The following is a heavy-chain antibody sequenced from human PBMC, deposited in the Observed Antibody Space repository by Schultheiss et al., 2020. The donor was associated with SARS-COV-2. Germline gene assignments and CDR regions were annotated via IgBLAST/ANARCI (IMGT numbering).Heavy chain of an antibody. CDR3: ARDAGLTPTGGRGMDV. V-gene: IGHV4-59*01. J-gene: IGHJ6*02. Sequence: SETLSLTCTVSGGSISSYYWSWIRQPPGKGLEWIGSVFHSGSTNYNPSLRSRVTISVDTSKNQFSLKLSSVTAADTAVYYCARDAGLTPTGGRGMDVWGQGTTVTVSS. D-gene: IGHD3-16*01. CDR2: VFHSGST. CDR1: GGSISSYY.